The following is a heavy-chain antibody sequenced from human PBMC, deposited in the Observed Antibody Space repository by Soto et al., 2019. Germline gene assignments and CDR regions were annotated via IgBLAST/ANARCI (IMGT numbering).Heavy chain of an antibody. CDR2: IDWDDNK. V-gene: IGHV2-70*01. D-gene: IGHD3-10*01. CDR1: GFSLSSSGMC. CDR3: ARIRAGHELRGVLAPYNFDY. Sequence: SGPTLVNPTQTLTLTCTFSGFSLSSSGMCVSWIRQAPGKAPEWLALIDWDDNKYYSTSLKTRLTISKDTSKNQVVLTMTDMDPVATATYFCARIRAGHELRGVLAPYNFDYWCQGNLLTVSS. J-gene: IGHJ4*02.